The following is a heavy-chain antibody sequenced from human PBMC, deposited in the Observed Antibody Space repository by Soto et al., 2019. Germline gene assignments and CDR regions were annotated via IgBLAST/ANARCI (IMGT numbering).Heavy chain of an antibody. D-gene: IGHD3-10*01. CDR2: VYFNEHT. V-gene: IGHV4-31*03. J-gene: IGHJ4*02. CDR3: ARQITMARGIDF. CDR1: GGSISSGGYY. Sequence: QVQLLESGPGLVKASETLSLTCSISGGSISSGGYYWSWVRQLPGKGLEWIGYVYFNEHTYYNPSLKSRVTLSVGTSKRQFSLRLSSVTAADAAVYYCARQITMARGIDFWGPGISVSVSS.